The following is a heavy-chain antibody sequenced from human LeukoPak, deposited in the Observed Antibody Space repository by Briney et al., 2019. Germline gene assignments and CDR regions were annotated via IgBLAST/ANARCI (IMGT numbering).Heavy chain of an antibody. Sequence: PGGSLRLSCAASGFTFSSYSMNWGRQAPGKGLEWVSSISSSSSYIYYADSVTGRFTISRDNAKNSLYLQMNSLRAEDTAVYYCARDYSLEPTTETTDYYYYGMDVWGQGTTVTVSS. CDR3: ARDYSLEPTTETTDYYYYGMDV. D-gene: IGHD4-11*01. CDR1: GFTFSSYS. J-gene: IGHJ6*02. V-gene: IGHV3-21*01. CDR2: ISSSSSYI.